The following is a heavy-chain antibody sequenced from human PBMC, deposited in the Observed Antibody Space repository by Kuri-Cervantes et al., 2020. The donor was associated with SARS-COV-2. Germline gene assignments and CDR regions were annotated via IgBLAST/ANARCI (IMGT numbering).Heavy chain of an antibody. CDR1: GGSFSGYY. CDR2: INHSGST. V-gene: IGHV4-34*01. CDR3: ARGRQFWDIVVVVAARWFEH. Sequence: ESLKISCAVYGGSFSGYYWSWIRQPPGKGLEWIGEINHSGSTNYNPSLKSRVTISVDTSKNQSSLKLSSVTAADTAVYYCARGRQFWDIVVVVAARWFEHWGQGTLVTVSS. D-gene: IGHD2-15*01. J-gene: IGHJ5*02.